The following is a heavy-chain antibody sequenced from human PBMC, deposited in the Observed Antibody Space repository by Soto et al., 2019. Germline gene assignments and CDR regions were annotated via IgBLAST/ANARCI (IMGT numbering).Heavy chain of an antibody. CDR3: ARADAYYYDSSGQNWFDP. D-gene: IGHD3-22*01. CDR2: ISYDGSNK. J-gene: IGHJ5*02. V-gene: IGHV3-30-3*01. Sequence: SLRLSCAASGFTFSSYAMHWVRQAPGKGLEWVAVISYDGSNKYYADSVKGRFTISRDNSKNTLYLQMNSLRAEDTAVYYCARADAYYYDSSGQNWFDPWGQGTLVTVSS. CDR1: GFTFSSYA.